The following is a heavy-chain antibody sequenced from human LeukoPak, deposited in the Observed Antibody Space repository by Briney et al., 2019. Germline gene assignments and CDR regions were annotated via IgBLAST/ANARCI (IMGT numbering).Heavy chain of an antibody. CDR3: ARDWSVDSSGYYFDL. CDR2: IYYSGST. Sequence: SETLSLTCTVSGGSISSGGHYWSWIRQHPGKGLEWIGYIYYSGSTYYNPSLKSRVTISVDTSKNQFSLKLSSVTAADTAVYYCARDWSVDSSGYYFDLWGRGTLVTVSS. J-gene: IGHJ2*01. D-gene: IGHD3-22*01. CDR1: GGSISSGGHY. V-gene: IGHV4-31*03.